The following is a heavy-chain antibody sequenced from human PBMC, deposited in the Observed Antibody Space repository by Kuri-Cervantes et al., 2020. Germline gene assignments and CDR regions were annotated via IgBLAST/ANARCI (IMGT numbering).Heavy chain of an antibody. CDR3: AGDVGSWYLSSGGFDY. J-gene: IGHJ4*02. CDR2: ISYDGSNK. D-gene: IGHD6-13*01. Sequence: GGSLRLSCAASGFTFSSYGMHWVRQAPGKGLEWVAVISYDGSNKYYADSVKGRFTISRDNSKNTLYLQMNSLRAEDTAVYYCAGDVGSWYLSSGGFDYWGQGTLVTVSS. CDR1: GFTFSSYG. V-gene: IGHV3-30*19.